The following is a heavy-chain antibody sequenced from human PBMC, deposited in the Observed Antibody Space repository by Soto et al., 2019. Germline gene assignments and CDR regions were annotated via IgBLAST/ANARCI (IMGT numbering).Heavy chain of an antibody. CDR2: ISYDGSNK. V-gene: IGHV3-30-3*01. D-gene: IGHD6-19*01. CDR1: GLTFSSYA. Sequence: PGGSLRLSCAASGLTFSSYAMHWVRQAPGKGLEWVAVISYDGSNKYYADSVKGRFTISRDNSKNTLYLQMNSLRAEDTAVYYCARDSDSSGYNWFDPWGQGTLVTVSS. CDR3: ARDSDSSGYNWFDP. J-gene: IGHJ5*02.